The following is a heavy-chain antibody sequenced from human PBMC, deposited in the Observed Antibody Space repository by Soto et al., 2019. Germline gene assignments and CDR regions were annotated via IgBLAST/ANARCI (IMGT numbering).Heavy chain of an antibody. V-gene: IGHV3-9*01. CDR2: ISWNSGSI. CDR3: AKGTGPYSCGWPGRFDP. Sequence: EVQLVESGGGLVQPGRSLRLSCAASGFTFDDYAMHWVRQAPGKGLEWVSGISWNSGSIGYADSVKGRFTISRDNAKNSLYLQMNSLRAEDTALYYCAKGTGPYSCGWPGRFDPRGQGTLVTVSS. CDR1: GFTFDDYA. J-gene: IGHJ5*02. D-gene: IGHD6-19*01.